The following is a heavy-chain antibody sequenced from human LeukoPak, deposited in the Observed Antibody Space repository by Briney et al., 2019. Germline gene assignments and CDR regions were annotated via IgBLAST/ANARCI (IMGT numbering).Heavy chain of an antibody. CDR3: ARLDFAGDYFDY. D-gene: IGHD2-2*03. Sequence: ASVKVSCKASGYTFTGYYMHWVRQAPGQGLEWMGWINPNSGGTNYAQKFQGRVTMTRDTSISTAYMELSRLRSDGTAVYYCARLDFAGDYFDYWGQGTLVTVSS. J-gene: IGHJ4*02. V-gene: IGHV1-2*02. CDR2: INPNSGGT. CDR1: GYTFTGYY.